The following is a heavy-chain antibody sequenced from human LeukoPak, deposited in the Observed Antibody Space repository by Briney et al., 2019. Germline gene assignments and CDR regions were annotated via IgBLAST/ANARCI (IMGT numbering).Heavy chain of an antibody. V-gene: IGHV4-39*01. CDR1: GGSISSSSYY. J-gene: IGHJ5*02. Sequence: PSETLSLTCTVSGGSISSSSYYWGWIRQPPGKGLEWIGSIYYSGSTYYNPSLKSRVTISVDTSKNQFSLKLSSVTAADTAVYYCARAMSTVKGVWFDPWGQGTLVTVSS. CDR3: ARAMSTVKGVWFDP. CDR2: IYYSGST. D-gene: IGHD4-11*01.